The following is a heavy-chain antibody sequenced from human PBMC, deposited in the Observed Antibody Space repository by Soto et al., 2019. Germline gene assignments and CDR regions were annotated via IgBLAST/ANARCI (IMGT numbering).Heavy chain of an antibody. J-gene: IGHJ4*02. D-gene: IGHD6-19*01. CDR1: GGSISNNNYY. CDR3: ARRDGRCAWYYFDY. CDR2: IHHSGST. Sequence: PSETLSLTCTVSGGSISNNNYYWDWIRQPPGKGLEWIGSIHHSGSTYYNPSLKSRLTISVDTSKIQFSLKLSSVTAADTAVYYCARRDGRCAWYYFDYWGQGTLVTVSS. V-gene: IGHV4-39*01.